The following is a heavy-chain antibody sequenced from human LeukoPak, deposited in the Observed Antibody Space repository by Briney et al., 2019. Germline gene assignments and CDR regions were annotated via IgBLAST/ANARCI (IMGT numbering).Heavy chain of an antibody. CDR1: GFTFSSYA. V-gene: IGHV3-30-3*01. CDR3: ARGTYYDILTGYPPLGY. D-gene: IGHD3-9*01. CDR2: ISYDGSNK. Sequence: GGSLRLSCAASGFTFSSYAMHWVRQAPGKGLEWVAVISYDGSNKYYADSVKGRFTISRDNSKNTLYLQMNSLRAEDTAVYYCARGTYYDILTGYPPLGYWGQGTLVTVSS. J-gene: IGHJ4*02.